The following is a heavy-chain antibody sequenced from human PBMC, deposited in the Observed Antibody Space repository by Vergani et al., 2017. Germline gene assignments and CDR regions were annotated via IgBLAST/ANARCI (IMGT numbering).Heavy chain of an antibody. CDR3: ARDGYGSGNSNDY. CDR2: ISSSSSYI. V-gene: IGHV3-21*01. J-gene: IGHJ4*02. Sequence: EVQLVESGGGLVKPGGSLRLSCAASGFTFSSYSMNWVRQAPGKGLEWVSSISSSSSYIYYADSVKGQFTISRDNAKNSLYLQMNSLRAEDTAVYYCARDGYGSGNSNDYWGQGTLVTVSS. D-gene: IGHD3-10*01. CDR1: GFTFSSYS.